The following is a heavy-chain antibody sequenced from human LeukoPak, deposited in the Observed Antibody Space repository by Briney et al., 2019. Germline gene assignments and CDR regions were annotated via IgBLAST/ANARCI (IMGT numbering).Heavy chain of an antibody. J-gene: IGHJ5*02. CDR3: ARDRPFDSSSRTFDP. CDR2: ISAYNGNT. V-gene: IGHV1-18*01. Sequence: ASVKVSCKASGYIFTSYGISWVRQAPGQGLEWMGWISAYNGNTNYAQKFQGRVTMTTDTSTSTAYMELRSLNSDDTALYYCARDRPFDSSSRTFDPWGQGTLVTVSS. D-gene: IGHD6-13*01. CDR1: GYIFTSYG.